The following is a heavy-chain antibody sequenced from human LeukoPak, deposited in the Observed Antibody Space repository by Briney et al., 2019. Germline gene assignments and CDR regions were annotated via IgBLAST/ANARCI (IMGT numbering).Heavy chain of an antibody. CDR1: GYTLTELS. CDR3: ATSPKGATNYFDY. V-gene: IGHV1-24*01. Sequence: GASVKVSCKVSGYTLTELSMHWVRQAPGKGLEWMGGFDPEDGETIYAQKFQGRVTMTEDTSTDTAHMELSSLRSEDTAVYYCATSPKGATNYFDYWGQGTLVTVSS. J-gene: IGHJ4*02. CDR2: FDPEDGET. D-gene: IGHD1-26*01.